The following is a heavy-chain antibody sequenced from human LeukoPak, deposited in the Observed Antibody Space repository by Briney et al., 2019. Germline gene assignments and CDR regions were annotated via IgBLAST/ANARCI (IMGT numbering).Heavy chain of an antibody. CDR2: IFGSGGSP. CDR1: GFTFNSYA. Sequence: GGSLRLSCAASGFTFNSYAMYWVRQAPGKGLGWISGIFGSGGSPHYADSVKGPFTISRDNFQNTVYLQLGSLRVEDTAVYYCGKTTVGYSSGRYPGWPVDYWGQGALVTVSS. V-gene: IGHV3-23*01. CDR3: GKTTVGYSSGRYPGWPVDY. D-gene: IGHD2-15*01. J-gene: IGHJ4*02.